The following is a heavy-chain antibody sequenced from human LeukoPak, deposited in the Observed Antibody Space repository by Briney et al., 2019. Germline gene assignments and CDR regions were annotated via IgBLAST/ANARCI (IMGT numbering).Heavy chain of an antibody. CDR2: INTDGSIT. D-gene: IGHD3-16*01. V-gene: IGHV3-74*01. Sequence: GGSLRLSCAASGFTFSSYWMQWVRQAPGEGLVWVSEINTDGSITNYADSVKGRFTISRDNAKNTVYLQMNSLRAEDTTVYYCARGGVPGAFDIWGRGTMVTVSS. CDR3: ARGGVPGAFDI. J-gene: IGHJ3*02. CDR1: GFTFSSYW.